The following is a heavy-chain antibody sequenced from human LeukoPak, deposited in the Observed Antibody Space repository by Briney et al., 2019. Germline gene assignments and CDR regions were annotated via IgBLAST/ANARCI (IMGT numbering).Heavy chain of an antibody. J-gene: IGHJ4*02. CDR1: GFTFSSYA. D-gene: IGHD4-11*01. CDR3: AKERGRGTTVTLEDY. CDR2: ISGSGGST. Sequence: GGSLRLSCAASGFTFSSYAMSWVRQAPGKGLEWVSAISGSGGSTYYADSVKGRFTISRDNSKSTLYLQMNSLRAEDTAVYYCAKERGRGTTVTLEDYWGQGTLVTVSS. V-gene: IGHV3-23*01.